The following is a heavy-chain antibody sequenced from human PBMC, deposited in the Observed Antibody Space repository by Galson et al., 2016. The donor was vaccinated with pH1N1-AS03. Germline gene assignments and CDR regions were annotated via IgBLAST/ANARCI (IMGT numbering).Heavy chain of an antibody. V-gene: IGHV3-64*01. CDR2: ISSSGGST. D-gene: IGHD6-13*01. J-gene: IGHJ4*02. Sequence: SLRLSCAASGFTFGRNAMYWVRQAPGKGLEFVSAISSSGGSTYYANSVKDRFIISRDNSKNMLYLQMGSLRAEDKAVYYCVRGDPVTAGGTGCDYWGQGTLVTVSS. CDR3: VRGDPVTAGGTGCDY. CDR1: GFTFGRNA.